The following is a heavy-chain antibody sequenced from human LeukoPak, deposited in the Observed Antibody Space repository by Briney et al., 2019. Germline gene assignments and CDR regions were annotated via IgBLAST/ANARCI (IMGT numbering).Heavy chain of an antibody. CDR1: GGSINSGSYY. CDR3: ARVGIFGGSDY. V-gene: IGHV4-61*02. CDR2: IYTSGST. Sequence: SQTLSLTCTVSGGSINSGSYYWSWIRQPAGKGLEWIGRIYTSGSTNYNPSLKSRVTISVDTSKNQFSLKLSSVTAADTAVYYCARVGIFGGSDYWGQGTLVTASS. J-gene: IGHJ4*02. D-gene: IGHD3-3*01.